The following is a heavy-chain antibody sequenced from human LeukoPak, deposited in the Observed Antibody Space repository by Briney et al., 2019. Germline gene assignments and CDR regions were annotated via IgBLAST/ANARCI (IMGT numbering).Heavy chain of an antibody. CDR3: AKDGGQGSGSYGDYFDY. CDR1: GFTFSNCA. V-gene: IGHV3-23*01. CDR2: IRSGGDKT. J-gene: IGHJ4*02. Sequence: GGSLRLSCAASGFTFSNCAMNWVRQAPGEGLAWVSSIRSGGDKTYYADSVQGRFTISRDNSKNTLYLQMNSLRAEDTAVYYCAKDGGQGSGSYGDYFDYWGQGTLVTVSS. D-gene: IGHD1-26*01.